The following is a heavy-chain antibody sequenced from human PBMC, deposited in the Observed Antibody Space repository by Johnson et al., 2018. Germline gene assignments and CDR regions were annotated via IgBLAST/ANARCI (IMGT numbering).Heavy chain of an antibody. D-gene: IGHD4-17*01. Sequence: QVQLVESGGGVVQPGRSLRLSCAASGFTFSSYGMHWVRQAPGKGLEWVAVISYHGSKKYYADSVEGRFTISRDNSKNTLYLQMKSLRTEDTAEYFCAKDLGDYVGYFDYWGRGTLVTVSS. V-gene: IGHV3-30*18. J-gene: IGHJ4*02. CDR3: AKDLGDYVGYFDY. CDR2: ISYHGSKK. CDR1: GFTFSSYG.